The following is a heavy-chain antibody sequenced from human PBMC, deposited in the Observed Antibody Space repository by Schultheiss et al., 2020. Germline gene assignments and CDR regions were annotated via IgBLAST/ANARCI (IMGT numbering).Heavy chain of an antibody. CDR1: GFTFSSYA. V-gene: IGHV3-21*01. CDR2: ISSSSSYI. Sequence: GESLKISCAASGFTFSSYAMAWVRQAPGRGLEWVSSISSSSSYIYYADSVKGRFTISRDNAKNSLYLQMNSLRAEDTAVYYCAKDIRVSGSYLYDYWGQGTLVTVSS. CDR3: AKDIRVSGSYLYDY. J-gene: IGHJ4*02. D-gene: IGHD1-26*01.